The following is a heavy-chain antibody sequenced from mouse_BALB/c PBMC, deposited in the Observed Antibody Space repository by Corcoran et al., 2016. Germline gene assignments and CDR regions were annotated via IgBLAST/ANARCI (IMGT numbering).Heavy chain of an antibody. CDR3: ARRDYYYGSRDYAMDY. CDR1: GYTFSSYW. J-gene: IGHJ4*01. Sequence: QVQLQQSGAELMKPGASVKISCKATGYTFSSYWIEWVKQRPGHGLDWIGEILPGSGSTNYNEKFKGKATFTADTSSNTAYMQLSSLTSEDSAVYYCARRDYYYGSRDYAMDYWGQGTSVTVSS. D-gene: IGHD1-1*01. V-gene: IGHV1-9*01. CDR2: ILPGSGST.